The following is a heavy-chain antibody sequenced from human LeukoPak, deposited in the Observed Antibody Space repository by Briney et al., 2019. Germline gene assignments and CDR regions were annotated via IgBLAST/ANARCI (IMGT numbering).Heavy chain of an antibody. CDR2: IGGSGGGT. D-gene: IGHD1-26*01. CDR1: GFTFSSYP. V-gene: IGHV3-23*01. Sequence: GGPRRLSCAASGFTFSSYPRGGVPQAPGRGRGWVSAIGGSGGGTYHADSVKGRFTFPRDNSKNTLYLQMGSPGDEGMAVYYFARDPYRYSGSYYHGRYFDYWGQGTLVTVSS. CDR3: ARDPYRYSGSYYHGRYFDY. J-gene: IGHJ4*02.